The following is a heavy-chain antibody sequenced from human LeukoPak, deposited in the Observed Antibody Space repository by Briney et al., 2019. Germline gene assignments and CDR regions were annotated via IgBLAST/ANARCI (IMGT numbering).Heavy chain of an antibody. V-gene: IGHV4-59*08. CDR3: ARLYGSGSYRWGSWFDP. J-gene: IGHJ5*02. D-gene: IGHD3-10*01. Sequence: SEALSLTCTVSGVSISSYYWSWIRQPPGKGLEWIGYIYYSGSTNYNPSLKSRVTISLDTSKNQFSLKLSSVTAADTAVYYCARLYGSGSYRWGSWFDPWGQGTLVTVSS. CDR2: IYYSGST. CDR1: GVSISSYY.